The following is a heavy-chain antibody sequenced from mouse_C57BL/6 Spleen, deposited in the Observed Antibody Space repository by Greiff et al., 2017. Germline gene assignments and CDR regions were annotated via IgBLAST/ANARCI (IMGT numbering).Heavy chain of an antibody. CDR2: IYPGSGST. J-gene: IGHJ2*01. CDR3: ARELTHAY. CDR1: GYTFTSYW. Sequence: QVHVKQPGAELVKPGASVKMSCKASGYTFTSYWITWVKQTPGQGLEWIGDIYPGSGSTNYNEKFKSKATLTVDTTTSTAYMQLSSLTSEDSEFYYCARELTHAYWGQGTTLTVSS. V-gene: IGHV1-55*01. D-gene: IGHD1-1*01.